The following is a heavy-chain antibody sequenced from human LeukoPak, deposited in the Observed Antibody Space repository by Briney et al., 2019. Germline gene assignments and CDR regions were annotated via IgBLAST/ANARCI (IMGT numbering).Heavy chain of an antibody. D-gene: IGHD3-22*01. Sequence: SVKVSCKASGGTFSSYAISWVRQAPGRGLEWMGGIIPIFGTANYAQKFQGRVTITADESTSTAYMELSSLRSEDTAVYYCARASPHGYYDSSEAFDIWGQGTMVTVSS. CDR2: IIPIFGTA. CDR3: ARASPHGYYDSSEAFDI. V-gene: IGHV1-69*13. J-gene: IGHJ3*02. CDR1: GGTFSSYA.